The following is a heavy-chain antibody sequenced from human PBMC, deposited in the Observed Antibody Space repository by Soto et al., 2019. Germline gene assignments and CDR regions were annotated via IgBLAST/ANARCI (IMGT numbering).Heavy chain of an antibody. CDR1: DLTVSSKY. CDR3: AREIAVADPSGFYYYGMDV. J-gene: IGHJ6*02. CDR2: IYSDGST. D-gene: IGHD6-19*01. Sequence: GVLRLSCAASDLTVSSKYMTWVRQAPGKGLEWVSVIYSDGSTYYADSVQGRFTISRDNSKNTLYLQMNSLRAEDTAVYYCAREIAVADPSGFYYYGMDVWGQGTTVTVSS. V-gene: IGHV3-53*01.